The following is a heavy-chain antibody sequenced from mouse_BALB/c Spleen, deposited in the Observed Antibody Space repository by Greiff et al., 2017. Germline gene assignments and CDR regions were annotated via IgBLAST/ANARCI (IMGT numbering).Heavy chain of an antibody. Sequence: EVLLVESGGGLVKPGGSLKLSCAASGFTFSSYTMSWVRQTPEKRLEWVATISRGGSYTYYPDSVKGRSTIAKDNAKNTLYLQMSSLKSEDTAMYYCTRYGYSWYFDVWGAGTTVTVSS. CDR1: GFTFSSYT. CDR3: TRYGYSWYFDV. D-gene: IGHD2-2*01. CDR2: ISRGGSYT. V-gene: IGHV5-6-4*01. J-gene: IGHJ1*01.